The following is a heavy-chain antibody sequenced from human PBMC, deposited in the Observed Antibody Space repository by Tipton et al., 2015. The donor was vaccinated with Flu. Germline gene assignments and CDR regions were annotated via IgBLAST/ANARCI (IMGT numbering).Heavy chain of an antibody. CDR2: ISGSGGST. CDR3: TTDYVYNNYHAY. J-gene: IGHJ4*02. CDR1: GFTFSNFA. Sequence: SLRLSCAASGFTFSNFAMTWVRQTPGKGLEWVSAISGSGGSTYYADSVKGRFTIYRDNSKNTLFLQMNSLRAEDTGIYYCTTDYVYNNYHAYWGQGTLVTVSS. V-gene: IGHV3-23*01. D-gene: IGHD3-10*02.